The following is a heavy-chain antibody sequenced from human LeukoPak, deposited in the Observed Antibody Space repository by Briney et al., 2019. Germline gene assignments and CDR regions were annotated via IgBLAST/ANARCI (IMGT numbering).Heavy chain of an antibody. Sequence: GGSLRLSCAASGFTFSSYSMNWVGQAPGKGLEWVSSITTRSSYIYYADSVRGRFTISRDDAKNSLYLQMNSLRADDTAVYYCARDPAAAGTVWLDPWGQGTLVTVSS. CDR2: ITTRSSYI. V-gene: IGHV3-21*06. CDR3: ARDPAAAGTVWLDP. J-gene: IGHJ5*02. D-gene: IGHD6-13*01. CDR1: GFTFSSYS.